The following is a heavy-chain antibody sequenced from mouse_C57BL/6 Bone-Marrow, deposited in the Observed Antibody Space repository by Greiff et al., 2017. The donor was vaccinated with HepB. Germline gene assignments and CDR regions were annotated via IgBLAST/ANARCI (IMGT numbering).Heavy chain of an antibody. J-gene: IGHJ2*01. CDR2: IDPSDSYT. Sequence: QVQLQQPGAELVMPGASVKLSCKASGYTFTSYWMHWVKQRPGQGLEWIGEIDPSDSYTNYNQKFKGKSTLTVDKSSSTAHMQLSSLTSEDSAVYYCARWGWLLPFDYWGQGTTLTVSS. V-gene: IGHV1-69*01. CDR1: GYTFTSYW. D-gene: IGHD2-3*01. CDR3: ARWGWLLPFDY.